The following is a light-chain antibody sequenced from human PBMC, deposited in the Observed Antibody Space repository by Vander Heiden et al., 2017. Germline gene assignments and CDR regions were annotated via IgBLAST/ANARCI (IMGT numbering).Light chain of an antibody. CDR1: QSISSW. CDR3: QQYNGSPLT. J-gene: IGKJ4*01. Sequence: DIQMTQSPSTLSASIGDRVTITCRASQSISSWLAWYQQRPGRAPKLLIYKASNFVGGVPSRLSGSGSGTEFTLTISSLQPDDFAIYYCQQYNGSPLTFGGGTKVEIK. CDR2: KAS. V-gene: IGKV1-5*03.